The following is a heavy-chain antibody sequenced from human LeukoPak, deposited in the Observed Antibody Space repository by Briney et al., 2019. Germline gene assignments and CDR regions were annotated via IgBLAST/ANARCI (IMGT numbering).Heavy chain of an antibody. CDR2: IYSGGST. V-gene: IGHV3-66*01. CDR3: ARSPRKNYGDYVDY. D-gene: IGHD4-17*01. J-gene: IGHJ4*02. CDR1: GFTVSSNY. Sequence: GGSLRLSCAASGFTVSSNYMSWVRQAPGKGLEWVSVIYSGGSTYYADSVKGRFTISRDNSKNTLYLQMNSLRAEDTAVYYCARSPRKNYGDYVDYWGQGTLVTVSS.